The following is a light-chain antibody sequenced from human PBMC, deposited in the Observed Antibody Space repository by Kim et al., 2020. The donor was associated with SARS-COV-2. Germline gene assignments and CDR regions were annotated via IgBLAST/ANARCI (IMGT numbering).Light chain of an antibody. CDR2: GAS. Sequence: LSPGDRATLSCRASQSVSSSYLAWYQQKPCQAPRLLIYGASSRATGIPDRFSGSGSGTDFTLTISRLEPEDFAVYYCQQYGSSPYTFGQGTKLEI. CDR1: QSVSSSY. V-gene: IGKV3-20*01. CDR3: QQYGSSPYT. J-gene: IGKJ2*01.